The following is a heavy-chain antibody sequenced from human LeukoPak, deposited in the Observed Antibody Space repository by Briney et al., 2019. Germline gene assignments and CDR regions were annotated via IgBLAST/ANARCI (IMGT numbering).Heavy chain of an antibody. CDR3: GRVSRATGYYYVEF. Sequence: PGGSLRLSCAASGFTFSTYSVNWVRQAPGKRLDWVTYIRFGGDTMYYADSVKGRFTISRDDAQNSMHLQMNSLRADGTAVYYCGRVSRATGYYYVEFWGQGTLVTVSS. CDR1: GFTFSTYS. V-gene: IGHV3-48*04. D-gene: IGHD3-9*01. CDR2: IRFGGDTM. J-gene: IGHJ4*02.